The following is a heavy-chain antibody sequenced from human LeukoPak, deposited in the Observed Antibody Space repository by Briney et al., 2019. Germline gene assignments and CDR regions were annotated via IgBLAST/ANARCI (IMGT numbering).Heavy chain of an antibody. V-gene: IGHV3-7*01. Sequence: GGSLRLSCAASGFTFSSYWMSWVRQAPGKGLKWVANIKQDGSEKYYVDSVKGRFTTSRNNAKNSLYLQMNSLRAEDTAVYYCARDEEWVGLGFDYWGQGALVTVSS. D-gene: IGHD1-26*01. CDR2: IKQDGSEK. J-gene: IGHJ4*02. CDR1: GFTFSSYW. CDR3: ARDEEWVGLGFDY.